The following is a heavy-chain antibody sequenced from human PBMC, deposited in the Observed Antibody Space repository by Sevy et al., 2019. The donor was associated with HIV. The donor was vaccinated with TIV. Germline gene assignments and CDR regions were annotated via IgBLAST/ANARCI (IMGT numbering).Heavy chain of an antibody. D-gene: IGHD6-13*01. CDR2: IKGKIYDGTI. CDR1: GFTFSNAW. J-gene: IGHJ4*02. CDR3: TTASWSQEDYYNY. V-gene: IGHV3-15*01. Sequence: GGSLRLSCAASGFTFSNAWMSWVPQAPGKGLEWVGRIKGKIYDGTIDYAAPVKGRFSISRDDSKNTLYLQMNSLKTEDTAVYYCTTASWSQEDYYNYWGQGTLVTVSS.